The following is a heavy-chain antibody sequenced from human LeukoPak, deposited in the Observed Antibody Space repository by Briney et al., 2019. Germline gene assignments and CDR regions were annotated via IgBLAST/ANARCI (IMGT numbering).Heavy chain of an antibody. Sequence: GGSLRLSCAASGFTFSSYGMHWVRQAPGKGLEWVAFIRYDGSNKYYADSVKGRFTISRDNAKNSLYLQMNSLRAEDTAVYYCASFPPYMVRTDAFDIWGQGTMVTVSS. CDR2: IRYDGSNK. V-gene: IGHV3-30*02. J-gene: IGHJ3*02. D-gene: IGHD3-10*01. CDR3: ASFPPYMVRTDAFDI. CDR1: GFTFSSYG.